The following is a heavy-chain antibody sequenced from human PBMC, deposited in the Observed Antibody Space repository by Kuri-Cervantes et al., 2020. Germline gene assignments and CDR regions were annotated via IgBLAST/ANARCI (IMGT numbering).Heavy chain of an antibody. V-gene: IGHV3-53*01. Sequence: GGSLRLSCAVSGSTVSGDYMTWIRQAPGKGLEWVSVIYSNGRTYYADSVKGRFTISRDNSKNSLYLQMNSLRVEDTALYYCARHDWFESWGQGTRVTVSS. CDR2: IYSNGRT. J-gene: IGHJ5*01. CDR1: GSTVSGDY. CDR3: ARHDWFES.